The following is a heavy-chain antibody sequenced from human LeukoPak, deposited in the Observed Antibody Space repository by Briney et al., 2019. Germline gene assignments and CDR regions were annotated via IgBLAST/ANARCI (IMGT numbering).Heavy chain of an antibody. CDR3: ARTDFGIAAAGTLDY. D-gene: IGHD6-13*01. J-gene: IGHJ4*02. Sequence: KPSQTLSLTCAISGDSVSSNSAAWNWITQSPSRGLEWLGRTYYRSKWYNDYAVSVKSRRTINPDTSKNQFSLQLKSMRPEADAAYYCARTDFGIAAAGTLDYWGQGTLVTVSS. CDR2: TYYRSKWYN. CDR1: GDSVSSNSAA. V-gene: IGHV6-1*01.